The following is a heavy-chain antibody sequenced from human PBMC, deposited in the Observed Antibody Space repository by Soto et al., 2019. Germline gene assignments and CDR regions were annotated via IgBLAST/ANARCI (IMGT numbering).Heavy chain of an antibody. CDR1: GFTFSNYA. Sequence: EVQLLESGGGLVQPGGSLRLSCAASGFTFSNYAMTWVRQAPGKGLQWVSAISGSGSSTKYADSVKGRFTISRDNSKSTLYLQMNSLRAEDTAVYYCARGYYGSGSYDYWGQGTLVTVSS. CDR3: ARGYYGSGSYDY. CDR2: ISGSGSST. V-gene: IGHV3-23*01. D-gene: IGHD3-10*01. J-gene: IGHJ4*02.